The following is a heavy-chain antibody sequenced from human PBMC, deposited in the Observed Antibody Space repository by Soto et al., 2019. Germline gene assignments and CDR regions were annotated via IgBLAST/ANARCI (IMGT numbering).Heavy chain of an antibody. Sequence: GGSLSLSCAASGFTFDDYAMHWVRQAPGKGLEWVSGISWNSGSIGYADSVKGRFTISRDNAKNSLYLQMNSLRAEDTALYYCAKGPLPSNDYSNYFDYWGQGTLVTVSS. J-gene: IGHJ4*02. CDR1: GFTFDDYA. V-gene: IGHV3-9*01. D-gene: IGHD4-4*01. CDR2: ISWNSGSI. CDR3: AKGPLPSNDYSNYFDY.